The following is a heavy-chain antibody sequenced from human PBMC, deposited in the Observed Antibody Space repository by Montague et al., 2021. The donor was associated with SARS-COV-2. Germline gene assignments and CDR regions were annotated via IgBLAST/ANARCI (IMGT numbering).Heavy chain of an antibody. Sequence: SLRLSCAASGFDFNGYALHWVRQAPGQGLEWVALISYEGSMKFYADSVKGRFTISRDSSKNTLHLDMNNLSPEDTAVYYCARPPSLHAFHLNGFYSLASWGRGTLVTVSS. V-gene: IGHV3-30*04. D-gene: IGHD3-9*01. CDR1: GFDFNGYA. CDR3: ARPPSLHAFHLNGFYSLAS. CDR2: ISYEGSMK. J-gene: IGHJ4*02.